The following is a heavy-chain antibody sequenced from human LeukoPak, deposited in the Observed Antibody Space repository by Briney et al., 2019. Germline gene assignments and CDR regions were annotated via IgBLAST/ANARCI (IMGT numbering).Heavy chain of an antibody. CDR3: ARDYRDPV. J-gene: IGHJ4*02. V-gene: IGHV3-66*02. D-gene: IGHD3-16*01. CDR1: GFTLSSNY. Sequence: PGGSLTLSCPASGFTLSSNYMSWLRQAPGKGLEWVSVIYSGGSTYYPDSVKGRFTISRDNSKNKLYLQINSLSAEDTAVYYCARDYRDPVWGKGTLVTVSS. CDR2: IYSGGST.